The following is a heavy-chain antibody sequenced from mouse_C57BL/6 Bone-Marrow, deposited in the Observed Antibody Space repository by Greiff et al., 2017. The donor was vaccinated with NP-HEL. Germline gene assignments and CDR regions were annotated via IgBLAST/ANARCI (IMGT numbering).Heavy chain of an antibody. V-gene: IGHV1-4*01. CDR2: INPSSGYT. Sequence: VQLQQSGAELARPGASVKMSCKASGYTFTSYTMHWVKQRPGQGLEWIGYINPSSGYTKYNQKFKDKATLTADKSSSTAYMQLSSLTSEDSAVYYCARWGIYYDYPFAYWGQGTLVTVSA. CDR3: ARWGIYYDYPFAY. D-gene: IGHD2-4*01. J-gene: IGHJ3*01. CDR1: GYTFTSYT.